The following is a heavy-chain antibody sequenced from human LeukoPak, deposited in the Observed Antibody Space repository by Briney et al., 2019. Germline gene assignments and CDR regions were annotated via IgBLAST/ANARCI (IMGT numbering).Heavy chain of an antibody. CDR2: FDPEDGET. V-gene: IGHV1-24*01. D-gene: IGHD6-13*01. CDR1: GYTLTELS. J-gene: IGHJ6*03. Sequence: ASVKVSCKVSGYTLTELSMHWVRQAPGKGLEWMGGFDPEDGETIYAQKFQGRVTITADESTSTAYMELSSLRSEDTAVYYCARLTPAAGNPPYYYYYMDVWGKGTTVTISS. CDR3: ARLTPAAGNPPYYYYYMDV.